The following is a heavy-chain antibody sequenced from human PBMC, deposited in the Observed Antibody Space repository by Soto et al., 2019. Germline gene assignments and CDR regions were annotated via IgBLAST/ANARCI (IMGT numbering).Heavy chain of an antibody. D-gene: IGHD1-7*01. J-gene: IGHJ4*02. CDR1: GFTFSSYW. Sequence: PGGSLRLSCAASGFTFSSYWMSWVRQAPGKGLEWVANMNQDGSEKYYVDSMKGRFTISRDNARNSLYLQMNSLRVEDTAVYYCAKNRGETTRDTAPDFWGQGTLVXVSS. V-gene: IGHV3-7*01. CDR3: AKNRGETTRDTAPDF. CDR2: MNQDGSEK.